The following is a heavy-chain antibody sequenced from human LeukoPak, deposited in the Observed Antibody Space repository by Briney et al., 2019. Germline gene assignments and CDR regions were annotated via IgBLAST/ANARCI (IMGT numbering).Heavy chain of an antibody. CDR2: INDGGDT. V-gene: IGHV4-34*01. CDR1: GGSFSGYD. CDR3: ARGLGWKMATLGLFYMDV. Sequence: SETPSLTCGVRGGSFSGYDWTWVRQPQGKGLEWIGQINDGGDTHYSPSLKSRVTISIDTSKKQFSLKMKSVTAADTAVYYCARGLGWKMATLGLFYMDVWGEGTTVTVS. D-gene: IGHD5-24*01. J-gene: IGHJ6*03.